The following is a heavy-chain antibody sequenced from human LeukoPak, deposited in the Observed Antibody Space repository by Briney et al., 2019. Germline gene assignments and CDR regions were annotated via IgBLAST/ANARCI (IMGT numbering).Heavy chain of an antibody. Sequence: GGSLRLSCAASRFTFSSHWMHWVRQAPGKGQVWVSFINNDGRVTRYADSVKGRFTISRDNAKNTVYLQMNSLRAEDTAMYYCARGGQGAVDYWGPGTLVTVS. CDR3: ARGGQGAVDY. CDR2: INNDGRVT. V-gene: IGHV3-74*01. J-gene: IGHJ4*02. D-gene: IGHD3-16*01. CDR1: RFTFSSHW.